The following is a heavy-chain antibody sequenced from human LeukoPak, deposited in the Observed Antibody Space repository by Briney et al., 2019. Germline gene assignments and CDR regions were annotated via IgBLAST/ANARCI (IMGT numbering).Heavy chain of an antibody. Sequence: GGSLRLSCEASGFAFGSYAMHWVRQAPGRGLEWVAVISHDGDNTNSGESVRGRFTLSRDNLKNTLYLQMNSLRGEDTALYYCAKDIYISVAGTPGFDYWGQGTLVTVSS. D-gene: IGHD6-19*01. CDR1: GFAFGSYA. CDR3: AKDIYISVAGTPGFDY. CDR2: ISHDGDNT. V-gene: IGHV3-30-3*01. J-gene: IGHJ4*02.